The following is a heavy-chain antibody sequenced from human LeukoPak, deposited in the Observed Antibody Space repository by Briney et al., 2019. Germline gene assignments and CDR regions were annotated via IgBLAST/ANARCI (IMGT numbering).Heavy chain of an antibody. CDR1: GFTFDNYA. CDR3: AQGPGEYSPYYFTY. V-gene: IGHV3-23*01. CDR2: LTGYGDTT. J-gene: IGHJ4*02. D-gene: IGHD5-18*01. Sequence: GGSLRLSCAGSGFTFDNYAMTWVRQAPGKGLEWVASLTGYGDTTYYPDSVRGRFTISRDNAKNTLWLQMSSLRAEDTAVYYCAQGPGEYSPYYFTYWGQGTLVTVSS.